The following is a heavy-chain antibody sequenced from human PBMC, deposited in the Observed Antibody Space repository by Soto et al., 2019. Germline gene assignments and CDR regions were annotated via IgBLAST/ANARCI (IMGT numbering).Heavy chain of an antibody. CDR1: GGSISSYY. J-gene: IGHJ4*02. CDR2: IYYSGST. Sequence: SETLSLTCTVSGGSISSYYWSWIRQPPGKGLEWIGYIYYSGSTNYNPSLKSRVTISVDTSKNQFSLKLSSVTAADTAVYYCARVARSAGDIVVVVDYFDYWGQGXLVTVYS. V-gene: IGHV4-59*01. D-gene: IGHD2-15*01. CDR3: ARVARSAGDIVVVVDYFDY.